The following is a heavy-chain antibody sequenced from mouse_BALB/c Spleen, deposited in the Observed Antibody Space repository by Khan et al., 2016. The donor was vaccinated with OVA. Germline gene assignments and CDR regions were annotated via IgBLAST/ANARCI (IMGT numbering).Heavy chain of an antibody. CDR3: ATSYFYGYYFDY. D-gene: IGHD1-1*01. CDR2: ISGDSSTI. V-gene: IGHV5-17*02. CDR1: GFTFSTYG. J-gene: IGHJ2*01. Sequence: EVELVESGGGLVQPGGSRKLSCAASGFTFSTYGMHWVRQAPEKGLEWVAYISGDSSTIYYADTVKGRFTISRDKPKNPLFLQMTSLMSEDTARYYGATSYFYGYYFDYWGPGTTLTVSS.